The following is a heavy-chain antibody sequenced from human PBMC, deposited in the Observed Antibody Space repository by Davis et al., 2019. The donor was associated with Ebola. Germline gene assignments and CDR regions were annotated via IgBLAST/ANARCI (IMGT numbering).Heavy chain of an antibody. V-gene: IGHV1-3*01. CDR3: ARGGDSSGYYSLDY. D-gene: IGHD3-22*01. CDR2: INAGNGNT. Sequence: ASVKVSCKASGYTFTSYAIHWVRQAPGQRPEWMGWINAGNGNTKYSQKIQGRVTITRDTSTSTAYMELSSPRSEDTAVYYCARGGDSSGYYSLDYWGQGTLVTDSS. CDR1: GYTFTSYA. J-gene: IGHJ4*02.